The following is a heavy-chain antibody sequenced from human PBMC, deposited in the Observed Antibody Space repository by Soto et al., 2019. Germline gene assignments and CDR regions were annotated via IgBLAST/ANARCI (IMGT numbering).Heavy chain of an antibody. CDR2: VSGSGGGT. D-gene: IGHD2-15*01. J-gene: IGHJ4*02. V-gene: IGHV3-23*01. CDR1: GFTFTNYA. CDR3: AKAVVVVAAAGWSFDY. Sequence: GGSLRLSCAASGFTFTNYAMTWVRQAPGKGLEWVSGVSGSGGGTYYADSVKGRFTMSRDNSKNTLYLQMHSLGAEDTDIYYCAKAVVVVAAAGWSFDYWGQGILVTVSS.